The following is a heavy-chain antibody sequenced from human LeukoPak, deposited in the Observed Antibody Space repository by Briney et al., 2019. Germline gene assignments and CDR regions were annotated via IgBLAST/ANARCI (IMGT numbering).Heavy chain of an antibody. Sequence: PSETLSLTCTVSGGSISSGDYYWSRIRQPPGEGLEWIGSIYYGGSTYYNPSLKSRVTISVDASKRQFSLKVTSVTAADTAVYYCARHVVVVPGRGFRHNWFDPWGQGTLVIVSS. CDR1: GGSISSGDYY. V-gene: IGHV4-39*01. D-gene: IGHD2-2*01. CDR3: ARHVVVVPGRGFRHNWFDP. CDR2: IYYGGST. J-gene: IGHJ5*02.